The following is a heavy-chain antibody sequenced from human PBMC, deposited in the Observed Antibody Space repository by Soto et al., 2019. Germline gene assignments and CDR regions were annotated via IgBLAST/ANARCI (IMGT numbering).Heavy chain of an antibody. J-gene: IGHJ6*02. CDR1: GFTFSSYW. D-gene: IGHD1-1*01. CDR3: VRDGYPAWVYGVDV. Sequence: EVQLVESGGGLVQPGGSLRLSCAASGFTFSSYWMHWVRQAPGKGLVWVSRLNSDGSTTNYADSVKGRFPISRDNARNTLYLQMNSLRDEDTAVYYCVRDGYPAWVYGVDVWGQWTTVTVSS. V-gene: IGHV3-74*01. CDR2: LNSDGSTT.